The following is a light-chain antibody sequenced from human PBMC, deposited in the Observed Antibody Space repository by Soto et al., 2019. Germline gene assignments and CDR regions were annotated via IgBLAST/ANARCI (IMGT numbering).Light chain of an antibody. V-gene: IGKV3-20*01. Sequence: EIVLMQSPGTLSLSPGERATLSCRASQSVTSSYLAWYQQKPGQAPRLLIDGASRRATGIPDRFSGSGSGTDFTLTISRLEPEDFAVYYCQRYGSSPPLPFGGGTKVEIK. CDR3: QRYGSSPPLP. CDR2: GAS. J-gene: IGKJ4*01. CDR1: QSVTSSY.